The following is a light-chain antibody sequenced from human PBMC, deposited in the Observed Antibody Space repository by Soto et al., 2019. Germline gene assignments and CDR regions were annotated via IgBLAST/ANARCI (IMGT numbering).Light chain of an antibody. CDR2: EGS. V-gene: IGLV2-23*01. J-gene: IGLJ1*01. CDR1: SSDVGSYNL. Sequence: QSALTQPASVSGSPGQSITISCTGTSSDVGSYNLVSWYQQHPGKAPKLMIYEGSKRPSGVSNRFSGSKSGNTASLTISGLQAEDEADYYCCSYAGSLYVFXTGTKVTVL. CDR3: CSYAGSLYV.